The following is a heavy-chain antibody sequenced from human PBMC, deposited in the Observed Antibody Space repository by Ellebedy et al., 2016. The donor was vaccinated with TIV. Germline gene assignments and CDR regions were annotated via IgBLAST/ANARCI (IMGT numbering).Heavy chain of an antibody. CDR2: IYQSGST. CDR1: GFSISSAYY. Sequence: MPSETLSLTCNVSGFSISSAYYWGWIRQRPGKGLEWVGTIYQSGSTYYNPSLKIRVTISLHTSQNQFSLKWTSVTAADTAVYYCARPYGARDWSYDLWGRGTLVTVSS. J-gene: IGHJ2*01. D-gene: IGHD4-17*01. CDR3: ARPYGARDWSYDL. V-gene: IGHV4-38-2*02.